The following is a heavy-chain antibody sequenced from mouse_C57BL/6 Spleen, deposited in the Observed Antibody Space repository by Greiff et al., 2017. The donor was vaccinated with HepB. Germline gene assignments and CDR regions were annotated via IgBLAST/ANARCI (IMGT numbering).Heavy chain of an antibody. Sequence: EVKLVESGPGLVKPSQSLSLTCSVTGYSITSGYYWNWIRQFPGNKLEWMGYISYDGSNNYNPSLKNRISITRDTSKNQFFLKLNSVTTEDTATYYCARAPYDYDVGWYFDVWGTGTTVTVSS. J-gene: IGHJ1*03. CDR3: ARAPYDYDVGWYFDV. V-gene: IGHV3-6*01. D-gene: IGHD2-4*01. CDR2: ISYDGSN. CDR1: GYSITSGYY.